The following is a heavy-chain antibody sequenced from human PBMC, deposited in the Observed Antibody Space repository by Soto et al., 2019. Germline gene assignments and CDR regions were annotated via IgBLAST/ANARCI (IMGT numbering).Heavy chain of an antibody. Sequence: EVQLVESGGGLVQPGGSLRLSCAASGVTFNIYSMNWVRQAPGKGLEWVSYITSDTATIHYADSVRGRFTISSYNAENSLFLQMNSLRDEDTAAYYCARSVAGHFDYWGQGALVTVSS. CDR2: ITSDTATI. CDR3: ARSVAGHFDY. CDR1: GVTFNIYS. J-gene: IGHJ4*02. V-gene: IGHV3-48*02. D-gene: IGHD6-19*01.